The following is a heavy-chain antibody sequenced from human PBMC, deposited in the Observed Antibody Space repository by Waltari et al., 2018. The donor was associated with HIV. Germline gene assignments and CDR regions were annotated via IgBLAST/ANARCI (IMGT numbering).Heavy chain of an antibody. Sequence: QLQLQQWGARLVKASETLSLPCAVNGGSFRDYYWTWVRQPAGKGLEWIGQINHRGRSNYNPSLEGRLSMSVDTSKNQVSLTLNSVTAADTGVYYCARALRYSDWSQNSYGLDVWGQGTPVTVSS. J-gene: IGHJ6*02. D-gene: IGHD3-9*01. CDR2: INHRGRS. V-gene: IGHV4-34*01. CDR3: ARALRYSDWSQNSYGLDV. CDR1: GGSFRDYY.